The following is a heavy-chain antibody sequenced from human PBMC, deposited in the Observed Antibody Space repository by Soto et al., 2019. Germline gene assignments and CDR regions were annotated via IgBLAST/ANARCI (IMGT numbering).Heavy chain of an antibody. V-gene: IGHV3-23*01. Sequence: GGSLRLSCAASGFTFSSYAMSWVRQAPGKGLEWVSAISGSGGSTYHADSVKGRFTISRDNSKNTLYLQMNSLRAEDTAVYYCATYTRLKTYYFDYWGQGTLVTVSS. CDR1: GFTFSSYA. CDR3: ATYTRLKTYYFDY. J-gene: IGHJ4*02. CDR2: ISGSGGST. D-gene: IGHD4-4*01.